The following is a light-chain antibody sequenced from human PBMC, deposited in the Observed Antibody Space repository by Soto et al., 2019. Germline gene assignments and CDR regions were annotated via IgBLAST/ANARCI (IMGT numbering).Light chain of an antibody. V-gene: IGKV1-39*01. CDR1: QSISNY. CDR3: QQSYSTPRT. J-gene: IGKJ2*02. Sequence: DLQMTQSPSSLSASVGDRVTITCRASQSISNYLNWYQQKPGEAPNLLIYAASSLQSGVPSRFSGSGSGTDFTLTISSLQPEDFATYYCQQSYSTPRTFGQGTNLEIK. CDR2: AAS.